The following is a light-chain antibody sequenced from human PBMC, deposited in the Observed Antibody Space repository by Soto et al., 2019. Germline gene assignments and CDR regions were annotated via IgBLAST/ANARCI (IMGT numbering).Light chain of an antibody. CDR2: DAS. Sequence: EIELTQSPGTLSLSPGERATLSCRASQSVSSSYLAWYQQKPGQPPRLLIYDASRRATGIPDRFSGSGSGTDFTLTISSLEPEDFAVYYCQQYGRSPPSWTFGPGTKVEIK. J-gene: IGKJ1*01. CDR3: QQYGRSPPSWT. V-gene: IGKV3-20*01. CDR1: QSVSSSY.